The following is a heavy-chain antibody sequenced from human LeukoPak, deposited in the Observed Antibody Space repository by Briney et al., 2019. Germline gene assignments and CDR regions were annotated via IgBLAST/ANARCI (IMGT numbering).Heavy chain of an antibody. CDR2: ISYDGSSK. Sequence: GGSLRLSCAASGFIFNNYAIHWVRQAPGKGLEWVAVISYDGSSKYYADSLKGRFTISRDNSKNTLYLQMNSLRTDDTAVYYCARLKLLWSNYFDYWGQGTLVTVSS. CDR3: ARLKLLWSNYFDY. V-gene: IGHV3-30*04. CDR1: GFIFNNYA. D-gene: IGHD2-2*01. J-gene: IGHJ4*02.